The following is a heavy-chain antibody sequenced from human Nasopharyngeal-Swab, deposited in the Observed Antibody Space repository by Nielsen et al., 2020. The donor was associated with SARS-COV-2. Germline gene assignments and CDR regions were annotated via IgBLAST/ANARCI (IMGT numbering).Heavy chain of an antibody. CDR1: GFTCTEYT. V-gene: IGHV3-30*14. CDR2: MSYNGSNR. Sequence: GESLKISCAASGFTCTEYTIQWVRQPPGQGREWVAIMSYNGSNRYYADSVKGRFTFSRDNSKSPLYLQITSMRAEDTVVYYCARGSRTAIVGATAYWGQGTLVTVS. CDR3: ARGSRTAIVGATAY. J-gene: IGHJ4*02. D-gene: IGHD1-26*01.